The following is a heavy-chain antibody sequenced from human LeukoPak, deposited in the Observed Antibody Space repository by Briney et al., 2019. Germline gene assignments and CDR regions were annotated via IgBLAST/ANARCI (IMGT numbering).Heavy chain of an antibody. CDR3: ARAVSCRFDY. CDR2: IYYSGST. Sequence: SGTLSLTCTVSGGSMSPYHWGWIRQPPGKGLEWTGYIYYSGSTNYNPSLNSRVTISVDTSKNQFSLRLSSVTAADTAIYYCARAVSCRFDYWGQGTLVTVSS. CDR1: GGSMSPYH. D-gene: IGHD6-19*01. V-gene: IGHV4-59*08. J-gene: IGHJ4*02.